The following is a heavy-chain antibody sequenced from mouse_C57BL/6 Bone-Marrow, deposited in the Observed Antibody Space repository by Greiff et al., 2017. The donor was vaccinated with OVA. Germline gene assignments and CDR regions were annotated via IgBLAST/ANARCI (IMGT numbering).Heavy chain of an antibody. CDR1: GYSFTGYY. Sequence: EVQLQQSGPELVKPGASVKISCKASGYSFTGYYMNWVKQSPENSLEWIGEINPSTGGTTYNQKFKAKATLTVDKSSRTAYMQLKSRTSEDSAVYYCASGGTSPFAYWGQGNLVTVSA. CDR3: ASGGTSPFAY. CDR2: INPSTGGT. V-gene: IGHV1-42*01. D-gene: IGHD1-1*02. J-gene: IGHJ3*01.